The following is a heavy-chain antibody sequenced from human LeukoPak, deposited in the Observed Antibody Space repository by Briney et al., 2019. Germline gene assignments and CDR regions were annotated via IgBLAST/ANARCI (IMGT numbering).Heavy chain of an antibody. Sequence: ASVKVSCKASGYTFTSYGISWVRQAPGQGLEWMGWISAYNGNTNYAQKLQGRVTMTTDTSTSTAYMELRSLRSDDTAVYYCARVGPYSSSWYGDNWFDPWGQGTLVTVSS. J-gene: IGHJ5*02. CDR2: ISAYNGNT. V-gene: IGHV1-18*01. D-gene: IGHD6-13*01. CDR3: ARVGPYSSSWYGDNWFDP. CDR1: GYTFTSYG.